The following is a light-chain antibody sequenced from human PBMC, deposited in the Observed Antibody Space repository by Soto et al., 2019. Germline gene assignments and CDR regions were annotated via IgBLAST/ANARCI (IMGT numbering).Light chain of an antibody. CDR1: SSDVGSYNL. CDR3: CSYETSSTYV. Sequence: QSVLTQPASVSGSPGQSITISCTGTSSDVGSYNLVSWYQHHPGKTPKLMIYEGSRRPSGVSNRFSASKSGNTASLTISGLQAEDEAEYYCCSYETSSTYVFGSGTKVTVL. CDR2: EGS. V-gene: IGLV2-23*01. J-gene: IGLJ1*01.